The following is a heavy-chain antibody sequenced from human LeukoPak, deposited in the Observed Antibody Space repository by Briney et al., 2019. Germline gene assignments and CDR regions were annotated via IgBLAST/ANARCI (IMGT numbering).Heavy chain of an antibody. V-gene: IGHV1-2*02. D-gene: IGHD6-19*01. CDR1: GYTFTGYY. CDR2: INPNSGGT. Sequence: GASVKVSCKASGYTFTGYYMHWVRQAPGQGLEWMGWINPNSGGTNYAQKFQGRVTMTGDTSISTAYVELSRLRSDDTAVYYCARDPGGKVAVAGPARAFDYWGQGTLVTVSS. J-gene: IGHJ4*02. CDR3: ARDPGGKVAVAGPARAFDY.